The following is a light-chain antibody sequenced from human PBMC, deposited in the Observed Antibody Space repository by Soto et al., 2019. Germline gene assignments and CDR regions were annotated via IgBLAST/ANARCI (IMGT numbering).Light chain of an antibody. J-gene: IGKJ1*01. Sequence: DIQMTHSTSSLSASVGDRITITCRAHESVGNWLAWYQQKPGKAPKLLIYAATTLQSGVPSRFSGSRSGTVFSLTVSSLQSEDFATYYCQQYKSFWTFGQGTKVDI. CDR3: QQYKSFWT. V-gene: IGKV1D-12*01. CDR2: AAT. CDR1: ESVGNW.